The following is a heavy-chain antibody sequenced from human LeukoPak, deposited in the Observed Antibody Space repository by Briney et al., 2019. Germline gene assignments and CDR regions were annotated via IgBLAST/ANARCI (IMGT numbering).Heavy chain of an antibody. V-gene: IGHV4-39*07. CDR2: IYDSGST. Sequence: PSETLSLTCTVSGGSIRSSYYYWGWIRQPPGKGLEWIGSIYDSGSTNYNPSLKSRVTISVDKSKNQFSLKLSSVTAADTAVYYCASVTGYSSGWYDYWGQGTLVTVSS. J-gene: IGHJ4*02. CDR1: GGSIRSSYYY. CDR3: ASVTGYSSGWYDY. D-gene: IGHD6-19*01.